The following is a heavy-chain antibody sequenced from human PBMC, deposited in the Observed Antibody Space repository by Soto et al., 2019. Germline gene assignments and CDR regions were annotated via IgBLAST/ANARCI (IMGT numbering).Heavy chain of an antibody. CDR3: ARDGGYNKNFDS. CDR2: IYHSGST. Sequence: SETLSLTCAVSGGSISSSNWWSWVRQPPGKGLEWIGEIYHSGSTNYNPSLKSRVTISVDKSKNQFSLILSSVTAADTAVYYCARDGGYNKNFDSWGQGTLVTGSS. J-gene: IGHJ4*02. CDR1: GGSISSSNW. D-gene: IGHD5-12*01. V-gene: IGHV4-4*02.